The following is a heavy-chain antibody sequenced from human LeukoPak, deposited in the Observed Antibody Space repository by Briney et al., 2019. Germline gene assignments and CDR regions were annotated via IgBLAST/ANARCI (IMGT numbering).Heavy chain of an antibody. J-gene: IGHJ4*02. Sequence: GGSVRLSRAPSGFTFNSYAVRWVRPPRGEGVKGVSATSVNSGSTYYADPVKGRFTTTTDNSKNTLYLQMNSLRAEDTAVYYCANTEPTPGIAVAGFLVDSWGQGTLVTVSS. V-gene: IGHV3-23*01. CDR1: GFTFNSYA. D-gene: IGHD6-19*01. CDR2: TSVNSGST. CDR3: ANTEPTPGIAVAGFLVDS.